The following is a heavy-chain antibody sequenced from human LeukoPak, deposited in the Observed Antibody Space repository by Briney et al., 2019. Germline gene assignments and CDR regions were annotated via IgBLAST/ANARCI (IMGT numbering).Heavy chain of an antibody. J-gene: IGHJ4*02. Sequence: PSETLSLTCGVYDGSFSGNYWSWIRQPPGKGLEWIGQINHSGGTNYNPSLKSRVTISVDTSKNQFSLKLNSVTAADTAVYYCARTPFGYSSSFFDYWGQGTLVTVSS. CDR2: INHSGGT. V-gene: IGHV4-34*01. CDR1: DGSFSGNY. D-gene: IGHD6-13*01. CDR3: ARTPFGYSSSFFDY.